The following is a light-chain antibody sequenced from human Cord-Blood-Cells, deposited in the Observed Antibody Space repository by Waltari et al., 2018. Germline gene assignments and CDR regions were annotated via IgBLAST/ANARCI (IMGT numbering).Light chain of an antibody. CDR2: DVS. Sequence: QSALTHPASVSGSTGQSITISCTGPRRDVGGYNYVSWYQQHPGKAPKLMIYDVSNRPSGVSNRFSGSKSGNTASLTISGLQAEDEADYYCSSYTSSSRVVFGGGTKLTVL. CDR1: RRDVGGYNY. CDR3: SSYTSSSRVV. V-gene: IGLV2-14*01. J-gene: IGLJ2*01.